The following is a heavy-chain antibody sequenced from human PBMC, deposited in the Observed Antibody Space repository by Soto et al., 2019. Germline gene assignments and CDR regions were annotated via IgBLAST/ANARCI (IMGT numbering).Heavy chain of an antibody. CDR2: ISWNGDNI. D-gene: IGHD3-10*01. CDR1: GFAFDDYA. V-gene: IGHV3-9*01. Sequence: EVQLVESGGGLVQPGRSLKLSCAASGFAFDDYAMHWVRQVAGKAPEWISGISWNGDNIGYADSVKGRFTISRDNAKNSLFLQMKSLRVEDTALYYCAKEYYYGSGNFYAYFGMDVWGLGTTVTVSS. J-gene: IGHJ6*02. CDR3: AKEYYYGSGNFYAYFGMDV.